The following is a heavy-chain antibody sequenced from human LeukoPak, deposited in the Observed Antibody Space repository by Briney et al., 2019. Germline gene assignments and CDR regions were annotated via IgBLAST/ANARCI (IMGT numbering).Heavy chain of an antibody. J-gene: IGHJ4*02. V-gene: IGHV3-21*01. CDR3: ASVTLRYCSGGSCYPDY. CDR2: ISSSSSYI. D-gene: IGHD2-15*01. CDR1: GFTFSSYS. Sequence: GGSLRLSCAASGFTFSSYSMNWVRQAPGKGLEWVSSISSSSSYIYYADSVKGRFTISRDNAKNSLYLQMNSLRAEDTAVHYCASVTLRYCSGGSCYPDYWGQGTLVTVSS.